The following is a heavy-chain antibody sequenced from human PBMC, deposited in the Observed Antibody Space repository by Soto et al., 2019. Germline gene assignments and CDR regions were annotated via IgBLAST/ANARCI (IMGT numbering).Heavy chain of an antibody. J-gene: IGHJ6*02. CDR3: ARRQIPPPTRGAANARGAMDV. V-gene: IGHV3-33*01. CDR1: GFTFNNYG. D-gene: IGHD6-13*01. CDR2: IWNDGSNS. Sequence: QVQLVESGGGVVQPGRSLRLSCAASGFTFNNYGMHWVRQAPGKGLEWLAVIWNDGSNSSYANSVKGRFTISRDNSKNTLYLQMSSLRDEDTGVYYCARRQIPPPTRGAANARGAMDVWGQGTKVTVSS.